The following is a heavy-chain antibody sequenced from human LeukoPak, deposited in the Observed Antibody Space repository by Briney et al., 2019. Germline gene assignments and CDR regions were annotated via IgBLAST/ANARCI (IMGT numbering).Heavy chain of an antibody. CDR3: ITDPNYYCSITRCYRPN. V-gene: IGHV3-15*01. CDR2: IKSKAYGGTT. D-gene: IGHD2-2*01. Sequence: PGGSLRLSCAASGXAVIDAWMSWVRQAPGKGLEWIGRIKSKAYGGTTDYAASVKGRYTISRDDSKNTLYLQMTSLEIEDTAAYYCITDPNYYCSITRCYRPNWGQGTLVTVSS. J-gene: IGHJ4*02. CDR1: GXAVIDAW.